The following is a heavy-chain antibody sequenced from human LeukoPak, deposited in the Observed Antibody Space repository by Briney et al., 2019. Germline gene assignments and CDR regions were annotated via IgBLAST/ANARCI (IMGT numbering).Heavy chain of an antibody. V-gene: IGHV1-24*01. CDR2: FDPEDGET. Sequence: GASVKVSCKVSGYTLTELSMHWVRQAPGKGLEWMGGFDPEDGETIYAQKFQGRVTITADKSTSTAYMELSSLRSEDTAVYYCARGSKLQAGIAAARESNDYWGQGTLVTVSS. J-gene: IGHJ4*02. D-gene: IGHD6-13*01. CDR3: ARGSKLQAGIAAARESNDY. CDR1: GYTLTELS.